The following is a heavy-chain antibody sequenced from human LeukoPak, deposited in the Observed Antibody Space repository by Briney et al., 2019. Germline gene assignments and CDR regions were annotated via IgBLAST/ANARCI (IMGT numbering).Heavy chain of an antibody. J-gene: IGHJ4*02. Sequence: PGGSLRLSCVVSGGSVCNNYMSWVRQAPGKGLEFVSVLSSGGITYYADSVKGRFTISRDNSKNTLYLQMNSLRAEDTAVYYCAKDMPGGPLDYWGQGTLVTVSS. CDR2: LSSGGIT. CDR3: AKDMPGGPLDY. D-gene: IGHD2-2*01. V-gene: IGHV3-53*01. CDR1: GGSVCNNY.